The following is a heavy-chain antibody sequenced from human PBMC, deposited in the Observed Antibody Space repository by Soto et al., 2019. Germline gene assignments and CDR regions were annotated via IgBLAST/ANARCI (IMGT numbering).Heavy chain of an antibody. V-gene: IGHV4-61*01. CDR3: ARDLACSSTSCQLYYYGMDV. D-gene: IGHD2-2*01. CDR1: GGSVSSGSYY. Sequence: SETLSLTWTVSGGSVSSGSYYWSWIRQPPGKGLEWIGYIYYSGSTNYNPSLKSRVTISVDTSKNQFSLKLSSVTAADTAVYYCARDLACSSTSCQLYYYGMDVWGQGTTVTVSS. J-gene: IGHJ6*02. CDR2: IYYSGST.